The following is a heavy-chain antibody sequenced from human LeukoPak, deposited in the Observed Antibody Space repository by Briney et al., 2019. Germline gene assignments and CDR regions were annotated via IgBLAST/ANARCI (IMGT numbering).Heavy chain of an antibody. D-gene: IGHD3-10*01. J-gene: IGHJ5*02. CDR1: GGSFSGYY. V-gene: IGHV4-34*01. CDR2: INHSGST. CDR3: AGYYYGSGSEITGFDP. Sequence: SETLSLTCAVYGGSFSGYYWSWIRQPPGKGLEWIGEINHSGSTNYNPSLKSRVTISVDTTKNQFSLKLSSVTAADTAVYYCAGYYYGSGSEITGFDPWGQGTLVTVSS.